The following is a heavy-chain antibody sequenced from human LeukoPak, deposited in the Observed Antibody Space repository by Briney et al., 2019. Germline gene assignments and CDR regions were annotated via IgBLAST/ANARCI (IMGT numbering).Heavy chain of an antibody. D-gene: IGHD3-10*01. CDR2: INHSGST. V-gene: IGHV4-34*01. CDR1: GFTFSNYA. J-gene: IGHJ4*02. CDR3: ARDFYYYGSGSRYFDY. Sequence: PGGSLRLSCAASGFTFSNYAMSWVRRAPGKGLEWIGEINHSGSTNYNPSLTSRVTISVDTSKNQFSLKLSSVTAADTAVYYCARDFYYYGSGSRYFDYWGQGTLVTVSS.